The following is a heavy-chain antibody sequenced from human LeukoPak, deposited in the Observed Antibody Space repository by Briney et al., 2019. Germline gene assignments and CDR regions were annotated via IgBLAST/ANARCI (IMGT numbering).Heavy chain of an antibody. CDR2: IYYSGST. Sequence: SETLSLTCTVSGGSISSSSYYWGWIRQPPGKGLEWIGSIYYSGSTYYNPSLKSRVTISVDTSKNQFSLKLSSVTAADTAVYYCARDSWSHLEWLALPSVTNAFDIWGQGTMVTVSS. V-gene: IGHV4-39*07. CDR1: GGSISSSSYY. CDR3: ARDSWSHLEWLALPSVTNAFDI. J-gene: IGHJ3*02. D-gene: IGHD3-3*01.